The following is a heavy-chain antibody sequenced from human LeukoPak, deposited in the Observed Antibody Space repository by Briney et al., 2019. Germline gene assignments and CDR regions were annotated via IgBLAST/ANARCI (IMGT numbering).Heavy chain of an antibody. CDR3: ARSADIVATMRYWFDP. J-gene: IGHJ5*02. V-gene: IGHV4-59*01. CDR1: GGSISSYY. D-gene: IGHD5-12*01. CDR2: IYYSGST. Sequence: SETLSLTCTVSGGSISSYYWSWIRQPPGKGLEWIGYIYYSGSTNYNPSLKSRVTISVDTSKNQFSLKLSSVTAADTAVCYCARSADIVATMRYWFDPWGQGTLVTVSS.